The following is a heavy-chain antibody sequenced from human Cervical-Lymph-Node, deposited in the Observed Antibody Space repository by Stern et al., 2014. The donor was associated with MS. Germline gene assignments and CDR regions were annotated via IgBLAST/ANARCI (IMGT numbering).Heavy chain of an antibody. CDR2: INSDGGRP. Sequence: EVHLVESGGGLVQPGGSLRLSCAASGFTFSSFWMHWVRQAPGKGLVWVSRINSDGGRPTYADSVKGRFTLSRDTSKNTLCLQMHSLGAEDTAVYYCARIAGVRSWIQPLDYWGQGTLVTVSS. CDR1: GFTFSSFW. J-gene: IGHJ4*02. CDR3: ARIAGVRSWIQPLDY. D-gene: IGHD5-18*01. V-gene: IGHV3-74*02.